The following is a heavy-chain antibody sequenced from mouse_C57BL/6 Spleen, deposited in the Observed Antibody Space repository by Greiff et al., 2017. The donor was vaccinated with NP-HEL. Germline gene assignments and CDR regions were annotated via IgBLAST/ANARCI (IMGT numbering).Heavy chain of an antibody. CDR1: GFTFSSYA. Sequence: EVMLVESGGGLVKPGGSLKLSCAASGFTFSSYAMSWVRQTPEKRLEWVATISDGGSYTYYPDNVKGRFTISRDNDKNNLYLQMSHLKSEDTAMYYCARGTGTGDYFDYWGQGTTLTVSS. CDR2: ISDGGSYT. V-gene: IGHV5-4*03. J-gene: IGHJ2*01. D-gene: IGHD4-1*01. CDR3: ARGTGTGDYFDY.